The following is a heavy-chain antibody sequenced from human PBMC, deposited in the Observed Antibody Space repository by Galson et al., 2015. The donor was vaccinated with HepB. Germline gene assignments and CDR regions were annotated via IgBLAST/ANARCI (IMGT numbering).Heavy chain of an antibody. CDR3: VRRGTYKGDAFDI. V-gene: IGHV3-21*01. D-gene: IGHD1-14*01. CDR2: ITSTGNYI. J-gene: IGHJ3*02. CDR1: GFSFNSFT. Sequence: LRLSCAASGFSFNSFTMNWVRQAPGKGLEWVSSITSTGNYIYYAHSVKGRFTISRDNAKNSLSLQVNSLRAEDAAIYYCVRRGTYKGDAFDIWGQGTMVTVSS.